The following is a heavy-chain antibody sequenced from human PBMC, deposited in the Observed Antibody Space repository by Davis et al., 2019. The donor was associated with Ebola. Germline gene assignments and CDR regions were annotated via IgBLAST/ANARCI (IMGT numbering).Heavy chain of an antibody. J-gene: IGHJ4*02. D-gene: IGHD6-13*01. CDR1: GFTFSGSA. Sequence: GESLKIFCAASGFTFSGSAMHWVRQASGKGLEWVGRIRSKANSYATAYAASVKGRFTISRDDSKNTAYLQMNSLKTEDTAVYYCTSNRNSSSWGQGTLVTVSS. CDR2: IRSKANSYAT. V-gene: IGHV3-73*01. CDR3: TSNRNSSS.